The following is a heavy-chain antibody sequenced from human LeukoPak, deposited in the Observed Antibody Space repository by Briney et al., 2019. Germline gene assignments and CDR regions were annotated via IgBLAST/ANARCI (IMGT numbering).Heavy chain of an antibody. CDR3: ARFGLGKHIEVAGIPFDI. CDR1: VYSFTSNV. CDR2: ISAYNGNT. V-gene: IGHV1-18*01. J-gene: IGHJ3*02. Sequence: GASVTVSCKASVYSFTSNVISWVRQAPGPGREWMGWISAYNGNTNYAQKLQGRVTMTTDTSTSTAYMELRSLRSDDTAVYYCARFGLGKHIEVAGIPFDIWGQGTMVTVSS. D-gene: IGHD6-19*01.